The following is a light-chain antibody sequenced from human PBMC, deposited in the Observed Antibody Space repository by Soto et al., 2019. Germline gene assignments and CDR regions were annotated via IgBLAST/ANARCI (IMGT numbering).Light chain of an antibody. CDR1: QSITNY. CDR3: QQRSNWPQIT. Sequence: EIVLTQSPATLSLSPGERASLSCRARQSITNYLAWYQQKPGQAPRLLIYDVSNRASGIPARFSGSGSGTDFTLTISSLEPEDFAVYYCQQRSNWPQITFGQGTRLEIK. V-gene: IGKV3-11*01. CDR2: DVS. J-gene: IGKJ5*01.